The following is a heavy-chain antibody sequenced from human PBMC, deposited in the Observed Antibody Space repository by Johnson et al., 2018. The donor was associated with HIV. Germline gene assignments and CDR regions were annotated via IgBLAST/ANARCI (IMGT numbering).Heavy chain of an antibody. Sequence: VQLVESGGGVVQPGGSLRLSCAASGFTFSNYGLHWVRQAPGKGLEWVANIKQDGSEKYYVDSVKGRFTISRDNAKNSLYLQMNSLRAEDTAVYYCARPTKPGDAFDIWGQGTMVTVSS. D-gene: IGHD1-14*01. CDR1: GFTFSNYG. CDR3: ARPTKPGDAFDI. CDR2: IKQDGSEK. V-gene: IGHV3-7*01. J-gene: IGHJ3*02.